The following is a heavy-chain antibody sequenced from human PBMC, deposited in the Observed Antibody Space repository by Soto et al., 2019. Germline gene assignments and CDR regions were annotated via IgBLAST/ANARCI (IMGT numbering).Heavy chain of an antibody. CDR1: GFTFSSYA. J-gene: IGHJ4*02. CDR2: ISGSGGST. V-gene: IGHV3-23*01. Sequence: EVQLLESGGGLVQPGGSLRLSCAASGFTFSSYAMSWVRQAPGKGLEWVSAISGSGGSTYYADSVKGRFTISKDNSKNTRYLQMNSLRVEDTVVYYCAILLWFGELLNFDYWGQGTLVTVSS. CDR3: AILLWFGELLNFDY. D-gene: IGHD3-10*01.